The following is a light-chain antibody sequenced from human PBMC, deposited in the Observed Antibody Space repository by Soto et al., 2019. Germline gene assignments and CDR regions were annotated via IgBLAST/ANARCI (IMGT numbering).Light chain of an antibody. V-gene: IGKV3D-20*02. CDR2: DAS. CDR3: QQRSNWPHT. CDR1: QIISTSS. J-gene: IGKJ1*01. Sequence: EIVLTQSPGTLSLSPGERATLSCRASQIISTSSLVWYQQKPGQAPRLLIYDASRRATGIPDRFSGSGSGTDFTLTISSLEPEDFAVYYCQQRSNWPHTFGQGTKVEVK.